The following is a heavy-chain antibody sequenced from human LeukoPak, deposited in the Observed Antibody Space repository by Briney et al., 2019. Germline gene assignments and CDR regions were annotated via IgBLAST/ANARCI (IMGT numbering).Heavy chain of an antibody. V-gene: IGHV1-46*01. Sequence: GASVKVSCKAFGYTFTSYYMHWVRQAPGQGLEWMGIINPNGGSTSYAQKFQGRVTMARDMSTSTVYMELSSLRSEDTAVYYCARVGGYSYGYDYWGQGTLVTVSS. D-gene: IGHD5-18*01. CDR1: GYTFTSYY. J-gene: IGHJ4*02. CDR2: INPNGGST. CDR3: ARVGGYSYGYDY.